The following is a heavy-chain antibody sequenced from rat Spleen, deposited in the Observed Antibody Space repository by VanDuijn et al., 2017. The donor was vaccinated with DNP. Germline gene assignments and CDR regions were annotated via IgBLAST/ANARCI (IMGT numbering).Heavy chain of an antibody. D-gene: IGHD1-12*02. CDR1: GFTFSDYN. V-gene: IGHV5-7*01. J-gene: IGHJ2*01. Sequence: EVQLVESGGGPVQPGRSLKLSCAASGFTFSDYNMAWVRQAPKKGLEWVATISYDGSSTYYRDSVKGRFTISRDNAKSTLYLQMDSLRSEDTATYYCTTAFGDYSDGTPFDYWGQGVMVTVSS. CDR3: TTAFGDYSDGTPFDY. CDR2: ISYDGSST.